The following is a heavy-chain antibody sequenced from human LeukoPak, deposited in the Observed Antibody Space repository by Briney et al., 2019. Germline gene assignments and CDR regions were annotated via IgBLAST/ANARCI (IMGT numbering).Heavy chain of an antibody. CDR3: ARPSESGGSVFDPLRLDV. D-gene: IGHD3-9*01. CDR2: IIPILGKT. J-gene: IGHJ6*02. Sequence: SLVKVSCKASGGASTEHAITWLRQAPGQGLEWMGRIIPILGKTYYAHNFRGRVTITADKSTSTVYMEVSSLRSEDTAMYYCARPSESGGSVFDPLRLDVWGQGTTVTVSS. CDR1: GGASTEHA. V-gene: IGHV1-69*04.